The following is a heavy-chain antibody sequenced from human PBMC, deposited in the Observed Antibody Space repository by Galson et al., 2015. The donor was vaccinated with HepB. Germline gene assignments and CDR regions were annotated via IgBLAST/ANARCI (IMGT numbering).Heavy chain of an antibody. CDR2: ISATGTTI. D-gene: IGHD3-3*01. Sequence: SLRLSCADSGFTFSSYNMNWVRQAPGKGLEWISYISATGTTIDYADSVKGRFTISRDNAKNSLSLQMSSLRAEDTAVYYCARHSRATFGEPNWFDPWGQGTLVIVSS. J-gene: IGHJ5*02. CDR3: ARHSRATFGEPNWFDP. CDR1: GFTFSSYN. V-gene: IGHV3-48*01.